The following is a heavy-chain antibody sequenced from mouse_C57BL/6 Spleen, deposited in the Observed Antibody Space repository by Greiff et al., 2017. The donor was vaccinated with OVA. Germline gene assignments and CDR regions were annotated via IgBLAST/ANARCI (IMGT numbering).Heavy chain of an antibody. Sequence: QVQLQQPGAELVKPGASVKLSCKASGYTFTSYWMHWVKQRPGQGLEWIGMIHPNSGSTNYNEKFKSKATLTVDKSSSTAYMQLSSLTSEDSAVYYCARNYSNYPYYYAMDYWGQGTSVTVSS. CDR1: GYTFTSYW. D-gene: IGHD2-5*01. CDR3: ARNYSNYPYYYAMDY. V-gene: IGHV1-64*01. J-gene: IGHJ4*01. CDR2: IHPNSGST.